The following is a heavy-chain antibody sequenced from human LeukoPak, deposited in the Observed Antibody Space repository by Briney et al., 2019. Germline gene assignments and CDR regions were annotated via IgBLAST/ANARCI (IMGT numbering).Heavy chain of an antibody. D-gene: IGHD3-22*01. V-gene: IGHV4-34*01. CDR3: ARDAYDSSGYSFDY. Sequence: SETLSLTCAVYGGSFSGYYWSWIRQPPGKGLEWIGEINHSGSTNYNPSLKSRVTISVDTSKNQFSLELSSVTAADTAVYYCARDAYDSSGYSFDYWGQGTLVTVSS. CDR1: GGSFSGYY. CDR2: INHSGST. J-gene: IGHJ4*02.